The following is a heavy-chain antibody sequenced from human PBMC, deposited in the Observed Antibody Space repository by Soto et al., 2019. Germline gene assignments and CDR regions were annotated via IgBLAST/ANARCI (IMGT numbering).Heavy chain of an antibody. CDR3: AREKNYGSGSYYTNWFDP. CDR1: GGSISSYY. V-gene: IGHV4-59*01. D-gene: IGHD3-10*01. J-gene: IGHJ5*02. CDR2: IYYSGST. Sequence: PSETLTLTCTVAGGSISSYYWCWIRQPPGKGLEWIGYIYYSGSTNYNPSLKSRVTISVDTSKNQFSLKLSSVTAADTAVYYCAREKNYGSGSYYTNWFDPWGQGTLVTVSS.